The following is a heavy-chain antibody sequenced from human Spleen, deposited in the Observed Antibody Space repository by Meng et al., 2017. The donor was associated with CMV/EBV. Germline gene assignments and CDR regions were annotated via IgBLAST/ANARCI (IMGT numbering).Heavy chain of an antibody. CDR1: GGSISSGDYY. J-gene: IGHJ3*02. V-gene: IGHV4-30-4*08. CDR3: ARLRVHSSSSARRGGAFDI. Sequence: SETLSLTCTVSGGSISSGDYYWSWIRQPPGKGLEWIGYIYYSGSTYYNPSLKSRVTISVDTSKNQFSLKLSSVTAADTAVYYCARLRVHSSSSARRGGAFDIWGQGTMVTVSS. CDR2: IYYSGST. D-gene: IGHD6-6*01.